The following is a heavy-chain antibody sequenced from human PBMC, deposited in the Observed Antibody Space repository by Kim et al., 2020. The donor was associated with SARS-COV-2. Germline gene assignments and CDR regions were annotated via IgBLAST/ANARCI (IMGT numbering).Heavy chain of an antibody. Sequence: ASVKVSCKASGYTFTGYYMHWVRQAPGQGLEWMGWINPNSGGTNYAQKFQGRVTMTRDTSISTAYMELSRLRSDDTAVYYCARWGSDYSSGPKDWFDPWGQGTLVTVSS. CDR3: ARWGSDYSSGPKDWFDP. V-gene: IGHV1-2*02. J-gene: IGHJ5*02. CDR2: INPNSGGT. D-gene: IGHD6-19*01. CDR1: GYTFTGYY.